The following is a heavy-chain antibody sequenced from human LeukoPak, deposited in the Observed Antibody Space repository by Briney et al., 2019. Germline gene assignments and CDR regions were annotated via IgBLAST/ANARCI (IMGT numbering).Heavy chain of an antibody. CDR1: GFTFSSYS. V-gene: IGHV3-23*01. CDR3: AKMRDCSSTSCYREFDY. Sequence: PGGSLRLSCAASGFTFSSYSMNWVRQAPGKGLEWVSAISGSGGSTYYADSVKGRFTISRDNSKNTLYLQMNSLRAEDTAVYYCAKMRDCSSTSCYREFDYWGQGTLVTVSS. J-gene: IGHJ4*02. CDR2: ISGSGGST. D-gene: IGHD2-2*02.